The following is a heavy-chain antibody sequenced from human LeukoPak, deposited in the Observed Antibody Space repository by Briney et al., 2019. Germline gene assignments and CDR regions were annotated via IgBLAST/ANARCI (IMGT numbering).Heavy chain of an antibody. D-gene: IGHD5-18*01. J-gene: IGHJ4*02. CDR2: ISAYNGNT. CDR1: GYTFASYG. V-gene: IGHV1-18*01. Sequence: GASVKVSCKASGYTFASYGISWVRQAPGQGLEWMGWISAYNGNTNYAQKLQGRVTMTTATSTSTAYMELRSLRADDTAVYHCARDRVFVDTAIVSPVQYFDYWGQGTLVTVSS. CDR3: ARDRVFVDTAIVSPVQYFDY.